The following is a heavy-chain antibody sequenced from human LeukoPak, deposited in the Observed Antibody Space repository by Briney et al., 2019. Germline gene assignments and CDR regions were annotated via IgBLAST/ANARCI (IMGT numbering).Heavy chain of an antibody. CDR1: GGSFSGYY. Sequence: SETLSLTCAVYGGSFSGYYWSWIRQPPGKGLEWIGEINHSGSTNYNPSLKGRVTISVDTSKNQFSLKLSSVTAADTAVYYCVRGLSAIVYWGQGTLVTVSS. V-gene: IGHV4-34*01. CDR2: INHSGST. J-gene: IGHJ4*02. CDR3: VRGLSAIVY. D-gene: IGHD2-15*01.